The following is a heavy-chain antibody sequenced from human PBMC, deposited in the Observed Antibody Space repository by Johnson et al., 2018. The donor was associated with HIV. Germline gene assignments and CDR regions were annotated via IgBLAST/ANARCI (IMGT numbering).Heavy chain of an antibody. J-gene: IGHJ3*02. CDR2: TCCGGRDK. Sequence: VQPGRSLRLSCAASGFSLITHDFLWVRQAPGLGLECLALTCCGGRDKYNADSVKGRFTISRDNAKNSLDLQLNSLRAEDTALYYCAREAGAFDIWGQGTTVTVSP. CDR3: AREAGAFDI. CDR1: GFSLITHD. V-gene: IGHV3-33*01.